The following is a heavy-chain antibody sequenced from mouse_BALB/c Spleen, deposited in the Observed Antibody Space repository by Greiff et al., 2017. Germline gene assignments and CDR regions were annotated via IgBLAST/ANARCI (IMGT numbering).Heavy chain of an antibody. J-gene: IGHJ3*01. CDR2: INPSNGRT. Sequence: QVQLQQPGAELVKPGASVKLSCTASGYTFTSYWMHWVKQRPGQGLEWIGEINPSNGRTNYNEKFKSKATLTVDKSSSTAYMQLSSLTSEDSAVYYCASKLGFAYWGQGTLVTVSA. CDR1: GYTFTSYW. CDR3: ASKLGFAY. V-gene: IGHV1S81*02. D-gene: IGHD4-1*01.